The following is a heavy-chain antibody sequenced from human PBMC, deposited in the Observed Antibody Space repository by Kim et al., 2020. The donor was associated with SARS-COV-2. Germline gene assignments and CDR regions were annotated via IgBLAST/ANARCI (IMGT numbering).Heavy chain of an antibody. J-gene: IGHJ4*02. D-gene: IGHD6-19*01. CDR2: IYWDDDK. V-gene: IGHV2-5*02. CDR3: AHRRSAVAGPYFDY. Sequence: PGKGLERLALIYWDDDKRYSPSLKGRLTITKDTSKNQVVLTMTNMDPVDTATYYCAHRRSAVAGPYFDYWGQGTLVTVSS.